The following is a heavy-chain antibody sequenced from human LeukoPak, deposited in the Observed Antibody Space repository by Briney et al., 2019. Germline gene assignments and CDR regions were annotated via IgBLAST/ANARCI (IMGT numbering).Heavy chain of an antibody. Sequence: SETLSLTWAVDGGSFSGYYWSWIRQPPGKGLEWIGEINHSGSTNYNPSLKSRVTISVDTSKNQFSLKLSSVTAADTAVYYCARDGCSGGSCYSGAYFDYWGQGTLVTVSS. J-gene: IGHJ4*02. CDR2: INHSGST. V-gene: IGHV4-34*01. CDR3: ARDGCSGGSCYSGAYFDY. D-gene: IGHD2-15*01. CDR1: GGSFSGYY.